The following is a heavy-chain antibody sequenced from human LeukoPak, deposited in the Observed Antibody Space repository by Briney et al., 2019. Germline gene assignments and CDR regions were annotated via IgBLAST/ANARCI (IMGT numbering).Heavy chain of an antibody. V-gene: IGHV1-2*02. CDR2: INPNSGGT. Sequence: ASVKVSCKASGYTFTGYYMHWVRQAPGQGLEWTGWINPNSGGTNYAQKFQGRVTMTRDTSISTAYMELSRLRSDDTAVHYCARIPPNDFWPKTYYFDYWGQGTLVTVSS. J-gene: IGHJ4*02. CDR3: ARIPPNDFWPKTYYFDY. CDR1: GYTFTGYY. D-gene: IGHD3-3*01.